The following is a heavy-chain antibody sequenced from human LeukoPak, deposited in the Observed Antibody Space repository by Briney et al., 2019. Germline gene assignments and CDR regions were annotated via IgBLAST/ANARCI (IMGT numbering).Heavy chain of an antibody. D-gene: IGHD4-17*01. V-gene: IGHV3-9*01. Sequence: GRSLRLSCAASGFTFDDYAMHWVRQAPGKGLEWVSGISWNSGSIGYADSVKGRFTISRDNAKNSLYLQMNSLRAEDTALYYCWAYGDYQFIAFDIWGQGTMVTVSS. CDR1: GFTFDDYA. J-gene: IGHJ3*02. CDR3: WAYGDYQFIAFDI. CDR2: ISWNSGSI.